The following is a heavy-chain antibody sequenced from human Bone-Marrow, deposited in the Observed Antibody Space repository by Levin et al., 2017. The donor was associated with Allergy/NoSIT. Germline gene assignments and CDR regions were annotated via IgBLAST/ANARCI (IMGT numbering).Heavy chain of an antibody. V-gene: IGHV4-59*08. CDR3: ARRYNWNFDY. CDR2: LHSSGIT. J-gene: IGHJ4*02. Sequence: PSETLSLTCTVSGGSISTYYWTWIRQPPGKGLEWIGYLHSSGITNYNPSLRSRVTVSGDTSKNQVSLRLTSVTAADTAVYYCARRYNWNFDYWGQGALVTVSS. D-gene: IGHD1-20*01. CDR1: GGSISTYY.